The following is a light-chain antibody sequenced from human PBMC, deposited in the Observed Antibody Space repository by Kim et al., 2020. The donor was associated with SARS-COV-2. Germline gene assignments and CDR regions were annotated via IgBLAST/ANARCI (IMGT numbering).Light chain of an antibody. CDR3: QQYGSSPRT. CDR1: QTVSNNY. V-gene: IGKV3D-20*01. J-gene: IGKJ1*01. CDR2: DAS. Sequence: SPGERATLSCGASQTVSNNYLGWYQQKPGLAPRLLIYDASSRATGIPDRFSGSGSGTDFTLTISRLEPEDFAVYYCQQYGSSPRTFGQGTKVDIK.